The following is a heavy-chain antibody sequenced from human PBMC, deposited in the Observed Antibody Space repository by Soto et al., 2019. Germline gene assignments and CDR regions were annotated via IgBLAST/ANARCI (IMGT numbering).Heavy chain of an antibody. Sequence: GSSLRLSCAASGFTFSSYSMNWVRQAPGKGLEGVSYISSSSSTIYYADSVKGRFTISRDNAKNSLYLQMNSLRDEDTAVYSCARDDDRSSWPYYYYYCMDVWGQVPTVTVS. CDR3: ARDDDRSSWPYYYYYCMDV. CDR2: ISSSSSTI. V-gene: IGHV3-48*02. CDR1: GFTFSSYS. J-gene: IGHJ6*02. D-gene: IGHD6-13*01.